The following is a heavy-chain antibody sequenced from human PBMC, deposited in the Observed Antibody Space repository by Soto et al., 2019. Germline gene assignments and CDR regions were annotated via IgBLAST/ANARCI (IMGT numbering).Heavy chain of an antibody. CDR3: ARWGTTGGLDR. CDR1: GFMFKSFV. Sequence: QVQLVESGGGVVQPGTSLRLSCAASGFMFKSFVMHWVRQVPGEGLQWVALTSYDGNTKYYGNSVQGRFTVSRDNSKNTLDLQMDSLRREDTALYYCARWGTTGGLDRWGQGTLVSVSS. CDR2: TSYDGNTK. J-gene: IGHJ5*02. D-gene: IGHD3-16*01. V-gene: IGHV3-30*19.